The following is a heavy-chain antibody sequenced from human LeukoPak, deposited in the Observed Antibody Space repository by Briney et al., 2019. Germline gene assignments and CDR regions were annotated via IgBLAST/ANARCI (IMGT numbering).Heavy chain of an antibody. V-gene: IGHV3-30*18. J-gene: IGHJ4*02. CDR1: GFTFSNYD. D-gene: IGHD6-6*01. Sequence: GGSLRLSCAASGFTFSNYDMNWVRQAPGKGLEWVAVISYDGSNKYYADSVKGRFTISRDNSKNTLYLQMNSLRGEDTAVYYCAKDRSSSAGLYFDYWGQGTLVTVSS. CDR2: ISYDGSNK. CDR3: AKDRSSSAGLYFDY.